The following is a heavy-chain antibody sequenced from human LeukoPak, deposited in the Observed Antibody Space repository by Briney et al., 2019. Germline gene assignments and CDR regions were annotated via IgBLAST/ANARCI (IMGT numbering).Heavy chain of an antibody. J-gene: IGHJ5*02. CDR3: ARLVAIRTNYFDP. CDR1: GGSFSGYY. V-gene: IGHV4-39*01. Sequence: SETLSLTCAVYGGSFSGYYWGWIRQSPGKGLEWIGSVYYSGDTYYNPSLKSRVTISVDTSKNQFSLKLSSVTAADTAVYYCARLVAIRTNYFDPWGQGTLVTVSS. D-gene: IGHD2-2*02. CDR2: VYYSGDT.